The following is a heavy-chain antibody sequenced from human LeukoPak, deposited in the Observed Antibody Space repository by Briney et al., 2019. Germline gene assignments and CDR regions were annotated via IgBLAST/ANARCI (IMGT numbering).Heavy chain of an antibody. V-gene: IGHV3-49*04. CDR2: IRSKAYGGTT. Sequence: GGSLRLSCTASGFTFGDYAMSWVRQAPGKGLEWVGFIRSKAYGGTTEYAASVKGRFTISRDDSKIIAYLQMNSLKAEDTAVYYCTRDLEYCGGDCQPFDYWGQGTLVTVSS. CDR3: TRDLEYCGGDCQPFDY. D-gene: IGHD2-21*02. CDR1: GFTFGDYA. J-gene: IGHJ4*02.